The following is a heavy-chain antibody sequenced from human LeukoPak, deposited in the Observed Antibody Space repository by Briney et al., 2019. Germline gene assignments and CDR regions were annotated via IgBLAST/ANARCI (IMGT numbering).Heavy chain of an antibody. J-gene: IGHJ4*02. Sequence: SGGSLRLSCAASGFTFSSYAMSWVRQAPGKWLEWVSAISGSGGSTYYADSVKGRFTISRDNSKNTLYLQMNSLRAEDTAVYYCAKGTDGVIRGFDYGGQGTLVTVSS. D-gene: IGHD2/OR15-2a*01. V-gene: IGHV3-23*01. CDR2: ISGSGGST. CDR1: GFTFSSYA. CDR3: AKGTDGVIRGFDY.